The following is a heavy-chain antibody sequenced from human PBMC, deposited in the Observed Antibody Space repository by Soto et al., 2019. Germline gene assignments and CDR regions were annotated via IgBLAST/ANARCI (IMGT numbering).Heavy chain of an antibody. CDR1: GLTFSDYG. J-gene: IGHJ4*02. V-gene: IGHV3-30*03. D-gene: IGHD3-3*01. Sequence: QLQLVESGGGVVQPGRALRLSCAASGLTFSDYGMHWVRQAPGTGLGWVVVISYDGSDKYYADSVKGRFTISRENSKNRLYLQMNSLRAEDTAVDYCATMERLFDYWGQGTLVTVSS. CDR2: ISYDGSDK. CDR3: ATMERLFDY.